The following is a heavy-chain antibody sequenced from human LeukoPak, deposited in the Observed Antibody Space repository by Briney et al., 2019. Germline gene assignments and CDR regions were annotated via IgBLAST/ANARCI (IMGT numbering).Heavy chain of an antibody. CDR3: AREPAVRGFDY. CDR2: ISSSSSYT. V-gene: IGHV3-11*06. J-gene: IGHJ4*02. CDR1: GFTFSDYY. Sequence: GGSLRLSCAASGFTFSDYYMSWIRQAPGKGLEWVSYISSSSSYTNYADSVKGRFTISRDNAKNSLYLRMNSLRAEDTAVYYCAREPAVRGFDYWGQGTLVTVSS. D-gene: IGHD3-10*01.